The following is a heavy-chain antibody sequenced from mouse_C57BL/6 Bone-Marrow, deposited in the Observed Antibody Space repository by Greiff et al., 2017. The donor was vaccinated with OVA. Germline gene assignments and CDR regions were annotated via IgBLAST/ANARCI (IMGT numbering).Heavy chain of an antibody. D-gene: IGHD2-3*01. CDR2: IHPNSGST. CDR1: GYTFTSYW. Sequence: QVQLQQPGAELVKPGASVTLSCKASGYTFTSYWMHWVKQRPGQGLEWIGMIHPNSGSTNYNEKFKSKATLTVDKSSSTAYMQLSSLTSEDSAVYYSARWLLRGGFAYWGQGTLVTVSA. J-gene: IGHJ3*01. V-gene: IGHV1-64*01. CDR3: ARWLLRGGFAY.